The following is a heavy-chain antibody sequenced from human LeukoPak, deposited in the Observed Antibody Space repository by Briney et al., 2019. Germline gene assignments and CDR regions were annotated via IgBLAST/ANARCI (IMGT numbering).Heavy chain of an antibody. Sequence: GESLKISCQGFGYSFTSYWIGWVRQMPGKGMEWMGVIYPGDFRIRYNPSFQGQVTISVDKSISTAYLQCVSLKASDTAMYYCACRDLTSTWSFPWGQGTLVTVSS. CDR1: GYSFTSYW. CDR2: IYPGDFRI. D-gene: IGHD6-13*01. V-gene: IGHV5-51*01. J-gene: IGHJ5*02. CDR3: ACRDLTSTWSFP.